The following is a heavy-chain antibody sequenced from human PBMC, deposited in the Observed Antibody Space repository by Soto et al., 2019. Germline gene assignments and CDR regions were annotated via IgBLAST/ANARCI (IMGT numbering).Heavy chain of an antibody. CDR1: GFTFSSYS. V-gene: IGHV3-21*01. Sequence: KAGGSLRLSCAASGFTFSSYSMNWVRQAPGKGLEWVSSISSSSSYIYYADSVKGRFTISRDNAKNSLYLQMNSLRAEDTAVYYCARGFDFWSGYTGYYYGMDVWGQGTTVTVSS. D-gene: IGHD3-3*01. J-gene: IGHJ6*02. CDR3: ARGFDFWSGYTGYYYGMDV. CDR2: ISSSSSYI.